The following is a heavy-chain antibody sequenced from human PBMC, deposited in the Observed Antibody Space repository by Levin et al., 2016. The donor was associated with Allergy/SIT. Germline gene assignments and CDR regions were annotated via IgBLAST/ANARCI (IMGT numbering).Heavy chain of an antibody. Sequence: GGSLRLSCVASGFNFNNYGFHWVRQAPGKGLEWVAKVYYDGKTTYYADAVKGRFTISRDNSRNTLFLQIHSLRAEDTAVYYCAKRGSIPSDYYLESWGQGILVTVSS. J-gene: IGHJ4*02. CDR3: AKRGSIPSDYYLES. V-gene: IGHV3-33*08. D-gene: IGHD2-21*02. CDR1: GFNFNNYG. CDR2: VYYDGKTT.